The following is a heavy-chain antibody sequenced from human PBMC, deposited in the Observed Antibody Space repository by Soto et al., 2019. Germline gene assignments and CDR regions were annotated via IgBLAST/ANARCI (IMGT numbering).Heavy chain of an antibody. V-gene: IGHV3-33*01. D-gene: IGHD3-9*01. Sequence: GGSLRLSCAASGFTFSSYGMHWVRQAPGKGLEWVAVIWYDGSNKYYADSVKGRFTICRDNSKNRLYLQLNCLRAEDTAVYYCARDMPDILTGYYYYYGMDVWGQGTTVTVSS. CDR1: GFTFSSYG. J-gene: IGHJ6*02. CDR3: ARDMPDILTGYYYYYGMDV. CDR2: IWYDGSNK.